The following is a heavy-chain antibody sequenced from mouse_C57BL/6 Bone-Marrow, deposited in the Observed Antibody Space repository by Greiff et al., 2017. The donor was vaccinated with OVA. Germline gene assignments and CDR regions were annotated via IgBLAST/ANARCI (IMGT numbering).Heavy chain of an antibody. CDR3: ARWRLRRPAWFAY. D-gene: IGHD2-4*01. J-gene: IGHJ3*01. V-gene: IGHV1-81*01. CDR1: GYTFTSYG. Sequence: QVQLQQSGAELARPGASVKLSCKASGYTFTSYGISWVKQRTGQGLEWIGEIYPRSGNTYYNEKFKGKATLTADKSSSTAYMELRSLTSEDSAVYFCARWRLRRPAWFAYWGQGTLVTVSA. CDR2: IYPRSGNT.